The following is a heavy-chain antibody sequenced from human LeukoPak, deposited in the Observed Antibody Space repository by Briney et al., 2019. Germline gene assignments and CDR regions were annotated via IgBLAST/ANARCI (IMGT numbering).Heavy chain of an antibody. CDR3: ARFGTSSSRFFDQ. D-gene: IGHD6-6*01. J-gene: IGHJ4*02. CDR2: IHYSGTT. Sequence: SETLSLTCTVSGGSISADYWSWVRQPPGKGLEWIGYIHYSGTTNYYPSLKSRVTIALDTSKNQFSLKLNSVTAADTAVYYCARFGTSSSRFFDQWGQGTLVTVSS. V-gene: IGHV4-59*01. CDR1: GGSISADY.